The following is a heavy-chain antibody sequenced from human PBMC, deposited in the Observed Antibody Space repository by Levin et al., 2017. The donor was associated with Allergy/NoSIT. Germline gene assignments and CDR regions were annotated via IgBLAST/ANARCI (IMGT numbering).Heavy chain of an antibody. V-gene: IGHV3-7*01. CDR2: INQDGTIS. Sequence: PGESLKISCAASGFTFTTYWMAWARQAPGKGLEWLININQDGTISFYVDSVKGRFTISRDNAEKSIYLQINSLRDEDTALYYCARDRGLDTLDYWGQGTLVTVSS. J-gene: IGHJ4*02. D-gene: IGHD5-12*01. CDR1: GFTFTTYW. CDR3: ARDRGLDTLDY.